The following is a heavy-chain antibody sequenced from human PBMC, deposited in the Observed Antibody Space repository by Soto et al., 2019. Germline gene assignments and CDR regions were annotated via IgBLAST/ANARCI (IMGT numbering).Heavy chain of an antibody. CDR3: ARDYGSGSYYGYYYYGMDV. J-gene: IGHJ6*02. V-gene: IGHV4-39*01. Sequence: PSETLSLTCTVSGGSISSSSYYWGWIRQPPGKGLEWIGSIYYSGSTYYNPSLKSRVTISVDTSKNQFSLKLSSVTAADTAVYYCARDYGSGSYYGYYYYGMDVWGQGTTVTVSS. CDR2: IYYSGST. CDR1: GGSISSSSYY. D-gene: IGHD3-10*01.